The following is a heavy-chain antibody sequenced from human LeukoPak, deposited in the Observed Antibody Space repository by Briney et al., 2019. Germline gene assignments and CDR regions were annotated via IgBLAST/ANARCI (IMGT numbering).Heavy chain of an antibody. CDR3: ARDREWWELAAHAFDI. V-gene: IGHV4-30-2*01. CDR1: GGSISSGGYY. CDR2: IYHSGST. D-gene: IGHD2-15*01. Sequence: SETLSLTCTVSGGSISSGGYYWSWIRQPPGKGLEWIGYIYHSGSTYYNPSLKSRVTISVDRSKNQFSLKLSSVTAADTAVYYCARDREWWELAAHAFDIWGQGTMVTVSS. J-gene: IGHJ3*02.